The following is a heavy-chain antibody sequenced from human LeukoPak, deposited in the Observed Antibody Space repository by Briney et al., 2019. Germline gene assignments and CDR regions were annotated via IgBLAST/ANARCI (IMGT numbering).Heavy chain of an antibody. J-gene: IGHJ4*02. V-gene: IGHV4-39*07. CDR2: IHPSGRL. Sequence: SETLSLTCTVSGGSISSSSYYWGWIRQPPGKGLEWIGSIHPSGRLYNNPSLESRVTISIDTSKNQFSLNLNSVTAADTAVYFCSRGLDSRKLGYWGQGTLVTVSS. CDR3: SRGLDSRKLGY. CDR1: GGSISSSSYY. D-gene: IGHD3-22*01.